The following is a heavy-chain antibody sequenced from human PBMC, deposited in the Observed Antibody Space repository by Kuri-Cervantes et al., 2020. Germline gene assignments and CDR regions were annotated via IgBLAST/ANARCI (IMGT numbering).Heavy chain of an antibody. Sequence: GGSLRLSCAASGFTFSSYSMNWVRQAPGKGLEWVSSISSSSSYIYYADSVKGRFTISRDNAKNSLYLQMNSLRAEDTAVYYCARDFSSGWFGELLSPPLYYYYGMDVWGQGTTVTVSS. D-gene: IGHD3-10*01. J-gene: IGHJ6*02. CDR2: ISSSSSYI. CDR3: ARDFSSGWFGELLSPPLYYYYGMDV. CDR1: GFTFSSYS. V-gene: IGHV3-21*01.